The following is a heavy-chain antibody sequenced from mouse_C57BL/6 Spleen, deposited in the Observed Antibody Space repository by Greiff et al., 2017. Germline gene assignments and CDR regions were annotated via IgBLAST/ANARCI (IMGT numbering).Heavy chain of an antibody. Sequence: QVQLQQSGAELARPGASVKLSCKASGYTFTSYGISWVKQRPGQGLEWIGEIYPRSGNTYYNEKFKGKATLTADKSSSTAYMELRSLTSEDSAVYLCARWELGQGYWGQGTTLTVSS. CDR1: GYTFTSYG. D-gene: IGHD4-1*01. CDR2: IYPRSGNT. CDR3: ARWELGQGY. V-gene: IGHV1-81*01. J-gene: IGHJ2*01.